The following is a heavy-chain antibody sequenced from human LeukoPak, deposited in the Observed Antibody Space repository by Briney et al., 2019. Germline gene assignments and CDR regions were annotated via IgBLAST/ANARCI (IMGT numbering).Heavy chain of an antibody. CDR2: MNPNSGNT. D-gene: IGHD6-13*01. CDR3: ARGEVPGLYSSSWCDYYYMDV. CDR1: GYTFTSYD. J-gene: IGHJ6*03. Sequence: ASVKASCKASGYTFTSYDINWVRQATGQGLEWMGWMNPNSGNTGYAQKFQGRVTMTRNTSISTAYMELSSLRSEDTAVYYCARGEVPGLYSSSWCDYYYMDVWGKGTTVTISS. V-gene: IGHV1-8*01.